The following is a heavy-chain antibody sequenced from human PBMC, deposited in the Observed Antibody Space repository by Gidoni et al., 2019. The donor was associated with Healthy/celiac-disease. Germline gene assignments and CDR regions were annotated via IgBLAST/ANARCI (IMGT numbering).Heavy chain of an antibody. Sequence: EVQLVESGGGLVQPGRSLRLSCTASGFTFGDYAMTWVRQAPGKGLEWVGFIRSKPYGGTTEYAASVKGRFTISRDDSKSIAYLQMNSLKTEDTAVYYCTRFAGDIVVVVAAGYFDYWGQGTLVTVSS. CDR1: GFTFGDYA. J-gene: IGHJ4*02. V-gene: IGHV3-49*04. CDR2: IRSKPYGGTT. D-gene: IGHD2-15*01. CDR3: TRFAGDIVVVVAAGYFDY.